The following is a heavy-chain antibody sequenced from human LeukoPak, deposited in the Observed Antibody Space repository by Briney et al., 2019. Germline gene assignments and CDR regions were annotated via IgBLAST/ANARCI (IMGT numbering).Heavy chain of an antibody. Sequence: GGSLRLSCAASGFTFSGSAMHWVRQASGKGGERVGRIRSKANSYATAYTASVKGRLTISRDDSKNTAYLQITSLKTEDTAVYYCTITAAGPYDSSGYYGYWGQGTLVTVSS. D-gene: IGHD3-22*01. CDR3: TITAAGPYDSSGYYGY. CDR2: IRSKANSYAT. J-gene: IGHJ4*02. CDR1: GFTFSGSA. V-gene: IGHV3-73*01.